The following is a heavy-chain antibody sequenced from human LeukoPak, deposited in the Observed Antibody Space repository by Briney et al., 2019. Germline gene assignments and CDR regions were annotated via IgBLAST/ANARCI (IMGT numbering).Heavy chain of an antibody. CDR3: AREGLMITFGGVIAIAGHFDY. Sequence: ASVKVSCKASGYTYTSYYMHWVRQAPGQGLEWMGIINPSGGSTSYAQKFQGRVTMTRDTSTSTVYMELSSLRSEDTAVYYCAREGLMITFGGVIAIAGHFDYWGQGTLVTVSS. J-gene: IGHJ4*02. D-gene: IGHD3-16*02. CDR2: INPSGGST. CDR1: GYTYTSYY. V-gene: IGHV1-46*01.